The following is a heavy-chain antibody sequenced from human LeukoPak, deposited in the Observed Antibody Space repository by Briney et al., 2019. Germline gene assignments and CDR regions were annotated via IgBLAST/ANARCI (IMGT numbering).Heavy chain of an antibody. CDR1: GYSFTSYW. Sequence: GESLKISCKGSGYSFTSYWIGWVRQMPGKGLEWMGIIYCGDSDTRYSPSFQGQVTISADKSISTAYLQWTSLKASDTAMYYCARWLIDTASDYWGQGTLVTVSS. CDR2: IYCGDSDT. D-gene: IGHD5-18*01. V-gene: IGHV5-51*01. CDR3: ARWLIDTASDY. J-gene: IGHJ4*02.